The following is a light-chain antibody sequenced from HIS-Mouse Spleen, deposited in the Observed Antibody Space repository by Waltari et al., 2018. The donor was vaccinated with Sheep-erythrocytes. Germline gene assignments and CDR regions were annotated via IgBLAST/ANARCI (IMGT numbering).Light chain of an antibody. CDR2: EGS. CDR1: SSDVGIYNL. J-gene: IGLJ1*01. CDR3: CSYAGSYNHV. Sequence: QSALTQPASVSGSPGQSITISCTGTSSDVGIYNLVSWYQQHPGKAPKLIIYEGSKPASRVSNRFSGSKAGNTASLTISGLQAEDEADYYCCSYAGSYNHVFATGTKVTVL. V-gene: IGLV2-14*02.